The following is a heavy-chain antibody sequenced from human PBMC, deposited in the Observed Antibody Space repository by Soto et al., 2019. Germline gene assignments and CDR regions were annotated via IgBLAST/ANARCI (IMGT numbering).Heavy chain of an antibody. J-gene: IGHJ5*02. Sequence: QVQLVQSGAEEKKPGASVKVSCKASGYTFTNYAMHWVRQAPGQRLEWMGWINAGNGNTKYSQKFQGRITITRDTSASTAYMVLSRLRSEDTTVTYCPRGFPLWFDPWGQGTLVTVSS. D-gene: IGHD3-16*02. V-gene: IGHV1-3*05. CDR1: GYTFTNYA. CDR3: PRGFPLWFDP. CDR2: INAGNGNT.